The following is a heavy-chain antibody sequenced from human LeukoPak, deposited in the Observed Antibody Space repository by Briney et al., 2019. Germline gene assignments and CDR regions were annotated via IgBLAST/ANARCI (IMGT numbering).Heavy chain of an antibody. CDR1: GGTFSSYA. Sequence: ASVKVSCKASGGTFSSYAISWVRQAPGQGLEWMGGIIPIFGTANYAQKFQGRVTITTDESTCTAYMELSSLRSEDTAVYYCARTSSSSLYYYYYMDVWGKGTTVTVSS. V-gene: IGHV1-69*05. CDR2: IIPIFGTA. CDR3: ARTSSSSLYYYYYMDV. D-gene: IGHD6-6*01. J-gene: IGHJ6*03.